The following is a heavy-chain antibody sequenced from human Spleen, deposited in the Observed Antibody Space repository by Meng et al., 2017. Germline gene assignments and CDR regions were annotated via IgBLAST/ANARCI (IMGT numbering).Heavy chain of an antibody. D-gene: IGHD3-22*01. CDR3: ARLDSSIDHYGIDY. CDR2: INSDGSST. J-gene: IGHJ4*02. Sequence: EVQLLESGGGLVQPGGSLRLSCAASGFTFSTYWMYWVRQAPGKGLVWVSRINSDGSSTNYADSVKGRFTISRDNAKNTLYLQMNSLRAEDTAVYYCARLDSSIDHYGIDYWGQGALVTVSS. V-gene: IGHV3-74*02. CDR1: GFTFSTYW.